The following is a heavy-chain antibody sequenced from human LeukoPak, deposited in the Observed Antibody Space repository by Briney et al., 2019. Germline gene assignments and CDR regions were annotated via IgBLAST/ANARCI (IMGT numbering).Heavy chain of an antibody. CDR1: GGSISSGSYY. J-gene: IGHJ4*02. V-gene: IGHV4-61*02. Sequence: PSQTLSLTCTVSGGSISSGSYYWSWIRQPAGKGLEWIGRIYTSGSTNYNPSLKSRVTISVDTSKNQFSLKLSSVTAADTAVYYCARPSPEFYWGQGTLVTVSS. D-gene: IGHD3-10*01. CDR3: ARPSPEFY. CDR2: IYTSGST.